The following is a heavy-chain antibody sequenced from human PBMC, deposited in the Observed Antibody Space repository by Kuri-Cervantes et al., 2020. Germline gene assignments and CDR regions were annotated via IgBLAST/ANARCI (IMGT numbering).Heavy chain of an antibody. Sequence: SETLSLTCAVSGYSISSGYFWGWIRQPPGKGLEWIGDMCHSGSTYYNPSLESRFAISVETSKSQLSLTLTYVTAADTAVYFCARSQTAAATHIDYWGQGILVTVSS. V-gene: IGHV4-38-2*01. J-gene: IGHJ4*02. CDR2: MCHSGST. CDR1: GYSISSGYF. CDR3: ARSQTAAATHIDY. D-gene: IGHD2-21*02.